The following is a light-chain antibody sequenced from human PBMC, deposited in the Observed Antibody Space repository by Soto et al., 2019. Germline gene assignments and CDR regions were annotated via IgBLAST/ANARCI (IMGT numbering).Light chain of an antibody. CDR1: QSFSSN. CDR2: DAS. V-gene: IGKV3-15*01. J-gene: IGKJ5*01. Sequence: EIVMTQSPATLSVSPGERATLSCRASQSFSSNLAGYQQRPGQPPRLLIYDASTRATGIPARFSGSGSGTEFILTISSLQSEDFAVYYCQHYNNWHITFGQGTRLEIK. CDR3: QHYNNWHIT.